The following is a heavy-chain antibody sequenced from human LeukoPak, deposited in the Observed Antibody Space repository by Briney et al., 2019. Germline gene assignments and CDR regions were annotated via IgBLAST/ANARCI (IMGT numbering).Heavy chain of an antibody. V-gene: IGHV1-8*03. CDR3: ARANSGSYPDEY. J-gene: IGHJ4*02. CDR2: MNPNSGNT. D-gene: IGHD1-26*01. Sequence: ASVKLSCKASGYTFTSYDINWVRQATGQGLEWMGWMNPNSGNTGYAQKFQGRITITRNTSISTAYMELSSLRSEDTAVYYCARANSGSYPDEYSGQGTLVTVSS. CDR1: GYTFTSYD.